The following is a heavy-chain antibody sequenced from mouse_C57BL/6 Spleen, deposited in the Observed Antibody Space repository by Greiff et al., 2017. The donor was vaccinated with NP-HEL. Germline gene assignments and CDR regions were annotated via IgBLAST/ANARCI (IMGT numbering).Heavy chain of an antibody. Sequence: QVQLKESGAELARPGASVKMSCKASGYTFTSYTMHWVKQRPGQGLEWIGYINPSSGYTKYNQKFKDKATLTADKSSSTAYMQLSSLTSEDSAVYYCARRGYDPAMDYWGQGTSVTVSS. V-gene: IGHV1-4*01. CDR1: GYTFTSYT. J-gene: IGHJ4*01. CDR2: INPSSGYT. D-gene: IGHD2-3*01. CDR3: ARRGYDPAMDY.